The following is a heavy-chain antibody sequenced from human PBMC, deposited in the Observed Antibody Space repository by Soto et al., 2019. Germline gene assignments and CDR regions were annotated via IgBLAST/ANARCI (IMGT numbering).Heavy chain of an antibody. Sequence: GGSLRLSCAASGFTFSSYAMHWVRQAPGKGLEWVAVISYDGSNKYYADSVKGRFTISRDNSKNTLYLQMNSLRAEDTAAYYCAREDWRYTAMTKNYYYGMDVWGQGTTVTVSS. V-gene: IGHV3-30-3*01. CDR3: AREDWRYTAMTKNYYYGMDV. D-gene: IGHD5-18*01. CDR1: GFTFSSYA. J-gene: IGHJ6*02. CDR2: ISYDGSNK.